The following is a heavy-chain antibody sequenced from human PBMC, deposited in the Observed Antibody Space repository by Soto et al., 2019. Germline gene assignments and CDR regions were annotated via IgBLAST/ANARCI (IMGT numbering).Heavy chain of an antibody. CDR1: GGSFSGYY. V-gene: IGHV4-34*01. CDR2: INHSGST. D-gene: IGHD3-3*01. J-gene: IGHJ6*02. Sequence: SETLSLTCAVYGGSFSGYYWSWIRQPPGKGLEWIGEINHSGSTNYNPSLKSRVTISVDTSKNQFSLKLGSVTAADTAVYYCARGGRITIFGVVTSYYYYGMDVWGQGTTVTVSS. CDR3: ARGGRITIFGVVTSYYYYGMDV.